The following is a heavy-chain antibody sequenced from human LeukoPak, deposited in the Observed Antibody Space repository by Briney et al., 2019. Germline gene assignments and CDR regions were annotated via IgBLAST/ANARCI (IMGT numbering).Heavy chain of an antibody. V-gene: IGHV4-34*01. CDR3: ARGPRDSTTWYANY. J-gene: IGHJ4*02. CDR1: GVSFSGYY. D-gene: IGHD6-13*01. CDR2: INHSGST. Sequence: SETLSLTCAVYGVSFSGYYWSWIRQPPGKGLEWIGEINHSGSTNYNPSLKSRVTISVDTSKNQFSLNLSSVTVADTAVYYCARGPRDSTTWYANYWGQGTLVTVSS.